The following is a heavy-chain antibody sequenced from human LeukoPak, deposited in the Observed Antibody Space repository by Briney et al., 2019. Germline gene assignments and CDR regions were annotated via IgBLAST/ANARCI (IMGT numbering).Heavy chain of an antibody. CDR2: IYYSGST. V-gene: IGHV4-59*01. D-gene: IGHD1-7*01. CDR1: GGSISSYY. CDR3: ARDNWNYGSSMDV. Sequence: PSETLSLTCTVTGGSISSYYWSWIRQPPGKGLEWIGYIYYSGSTNYNPSLKSRVTISVDTSKNQFSLKLSSVTAADTAVYYCARDNWNYGSSMDVWGQGTTVTVSS. J-gene: IGHJ6*02.